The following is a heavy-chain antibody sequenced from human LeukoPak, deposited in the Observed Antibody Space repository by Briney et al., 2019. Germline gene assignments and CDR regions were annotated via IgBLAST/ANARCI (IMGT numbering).Heavy chain of an antibody. CDR3: AREEATTVRGVSDY. Sequence: PGRSLRLSCAASGFTFSTYGMHWVRQAPGKGLEWVALIWFDGTKKYYADSVKGRFTISRDNSKNTLYLQMNSLRAEDTAVYYCAREEATTVRGVSDYWGQGTLVTVSS. CDR1: GFTFSTYG. CDR2: IWFDGTKK. V-gene: IGHV3-33*01. J-gene: IGHJ4*02. D-gene: IGHD3-10*01.